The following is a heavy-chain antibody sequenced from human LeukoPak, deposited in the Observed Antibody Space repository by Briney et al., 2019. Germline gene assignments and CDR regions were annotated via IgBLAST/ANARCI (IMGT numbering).Heavy chain of an antibody. Sequence: PGGSLRLSCAASGFTFSNYAMSWVRRAPGKGLEWVSAISGRGGSTYYADSVKGRFTISRDNSKNTLYLQMNSLRAEDTAVYYGVVPAAPLFDYWGQGTLVTVSS. V-gene: IGHV3-23*01. CDR2: ISGRGGST. D-gene: IGHD2-2*01. CDR3: VVPAAPLFDY. CDR1: GFTFSNYA. J-gene: IGHJ4*02.